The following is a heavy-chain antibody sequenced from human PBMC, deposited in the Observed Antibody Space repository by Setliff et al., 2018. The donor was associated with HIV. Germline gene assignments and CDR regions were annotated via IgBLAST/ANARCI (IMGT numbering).Heavy chain of an antibody. J-gene: IGHJ3*02. D-gene: IGHD2-8*01. V-gene: IGHV4-59*08. CDR1: GGSISSHY. CDR2: LHYSGAT. Sequence: SETLSLTCTVSGGSISSHYWIWIRQPPGKGLEWIGYLHYSGATNYNPSLKSRVTISLDTSRTQFSLRLSSVTAADTAVYYCARHSPNVGVRGDAFDIWGQGTVVTVSS. CDR3: ARHSPNVGVRGDAFDI.